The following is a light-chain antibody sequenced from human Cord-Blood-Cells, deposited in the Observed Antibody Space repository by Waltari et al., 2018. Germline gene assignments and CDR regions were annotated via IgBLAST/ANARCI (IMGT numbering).Light chain of an antibody. Sequence: DIVMTQSPDSLAVSLGERATINCKSSQSVLYSSNNKNYLAWYQQKTVQPPNLLIYWASTRESGVPDRFSGSGSGTDFTLTISSLQAEDVAVYYCQQYYSTPFTFGPGTKVDIK. CDR3: QQYYSTPFT. CDR1: QSVLYSSNNKNY. J-gene: IGKJ3*01. CDR2: WAS. V-gene: IGKV4-1*01.